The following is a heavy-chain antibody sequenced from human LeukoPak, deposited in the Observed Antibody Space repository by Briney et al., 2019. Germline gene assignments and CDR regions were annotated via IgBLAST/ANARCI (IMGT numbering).Heavy chain of an antibody. Sequence: SETLSLTCTVSGGSISSYYWSWIRQPPGKGLEWIGEINHSGSTNYNPSLKSRVTISVDTSKNQFSLKLSSVTAADTAVYYCAREMATAPPPLDYWGQGTLVTVSS. CDR2: INHSGST. CDR1: GGSISSYY. J-gene: IGHJ4*02. D-gene: IGHD5-24*01. V-gene: IGHV4-34*01. CDR3: AREMATAPPPLDY.